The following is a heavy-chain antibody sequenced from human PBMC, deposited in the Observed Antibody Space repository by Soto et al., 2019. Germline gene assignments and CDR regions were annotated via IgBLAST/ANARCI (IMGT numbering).Heavy chain of an antibody. J-gene: IGHJ5*02. Sequence: SETLSLTCTVSGGSISSSSYYWGWIRQPPERGLQWIGHIFYSGSAYYNPSLKSRVTMSVDTSKNQFSLKLSSVTAADTAVYYCARVTGYSYTPWSQGTLVTVSS. CDR1: GGSISSSSYY. D-gene: IGHD5-18*01. CDR2: IFYSGSA. V-gene: IGHV4-39*01. CDR3: ARVTGYSYTP.